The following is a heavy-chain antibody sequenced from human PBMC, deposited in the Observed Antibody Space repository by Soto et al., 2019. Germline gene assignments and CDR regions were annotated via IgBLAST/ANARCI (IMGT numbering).Heavy chain of an antibody. CDR2: IYYSGST. V-gene: IGHV4-30-4*01. CDR3: ARALIFSSGWELYGMDV. D-gene: IGHD6-19*01. J-gene: IGHJ6*02. Sequence: QVQLQESGPGLVKPSQTLSLTYTVSGGSISSGDYYWSWIRQPPGKGLEWIGYIYYSGSTYYNPSLKSRVTISVDTSKNQFSLKLSSVTAADTAVYYCARALIFSSGWELYGMDVWGQGTTVTVSS. CDR1: GGSISSGDYY.